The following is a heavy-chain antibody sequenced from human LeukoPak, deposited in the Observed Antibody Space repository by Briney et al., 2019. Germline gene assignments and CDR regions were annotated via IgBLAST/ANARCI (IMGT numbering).Heavy chain of an antibody. CDR1: GYTFTGYY. V-gene: IGHV1-2*02. CDR2: INPNSGGT. Sequence: GASVKVSCKASGYTFTGYYMHWVRQAPGQGLEWMGWINPNSGGTNYAQKFQGRVTMTRDTSISTAYMELSRLRSDDTAVYYCARDLVYGSIAAAGHYYYYYYMDVWGKGTTVTVSS. J-gene: IGHJ6*03. CDR3: ARDLVYGSIAAAGHYYYYYYMDV. D-gene: IGHD6-13*01.